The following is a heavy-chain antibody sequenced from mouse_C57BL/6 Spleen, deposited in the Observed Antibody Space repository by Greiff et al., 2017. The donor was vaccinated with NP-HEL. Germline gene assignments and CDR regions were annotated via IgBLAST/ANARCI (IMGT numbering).Heavy chain of an antibody. CDR3: ARDFDSKSYWYFDV. J-gene: IGHJ1*03. Sequence: QVQLKQSGPELVKPGASVKISCKASGYAFSSSWMNWVKQRPGKGLEWIGRIYPGDGDTNYNGKFKGKATLTADKSSSTAYMQLSSLTSEDSAVYFCARDFDSKSYWYFDVWGTGTTVTVSS. V-gene: IGHV1-82*01. CDR1: GYAFSSSW. CDR2: IYPGDGDT. D-gene: IGHD2-5*01.